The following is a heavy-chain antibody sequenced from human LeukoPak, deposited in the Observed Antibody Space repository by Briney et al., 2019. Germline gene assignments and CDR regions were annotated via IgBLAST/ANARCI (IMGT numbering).Heavy chain of an antibody. CDR3: ARRVYYYDTSPTLLGMGFDY. D-gene: IGHD3-22*01. Sequence: GGSLRLSCAASGFTFDDYGMTWVRQAPGKGPEWVSAINWNGGSTGYADSVKGRFTISRDNAKNSLYLQMNSLRAEDTALYYCARRVYYYDTSPTLLGMGFDYWGQGTLVTVSS. CDR1: GFTFDDYG. V-gene: IGHV3-20*04. CDR2: INWNGGST. J-gene: IGHJ4*02.